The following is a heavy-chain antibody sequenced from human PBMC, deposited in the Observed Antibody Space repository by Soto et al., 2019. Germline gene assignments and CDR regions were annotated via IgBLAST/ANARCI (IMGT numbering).Heavy chain of an antibody. CDR3: AKDQGLATGYSSGDY. CDR2: ISGSGGST. D-gene: IGHD3-3*01. J-gene: IGHJ4*02. CDR1: GFTFSSYV. V-gene: IGHV3-23*01. Sequence: EVQLLESGGTLVQPGGSPRLSCAASGFTFSSYVMSWVRQAPGKGLEWVSTISGSGGSTYYADSVKGRFTISRDNSKNTLYLQMNSLRAEDTAVYYCAKDQGLATGYSSGDYWGQGTLVTVSS.